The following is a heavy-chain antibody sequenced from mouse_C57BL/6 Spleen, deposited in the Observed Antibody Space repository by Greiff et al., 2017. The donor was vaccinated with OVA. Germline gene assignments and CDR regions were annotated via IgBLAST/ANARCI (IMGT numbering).Heavy chain of an antibody. CDR2: LWSGGST. CDR1: GFSLTSYG. D-gene: IGHD2-4*01. Sequence: VKLVESGPGLVQPSQSLSITCTVSGFSLTSYGVHWVRQSPGKGLEWLGVLWSGGSTDYNAAFISRLSISKDNSKSQVFFKMNSLQADDTAIYYCARNWVYDYDFAYWGQGTLVTVSA. J-gene: IGHJ3*01. V-gene: IGHV2-2*01. CDR3: ARNWVYDYDFAY.